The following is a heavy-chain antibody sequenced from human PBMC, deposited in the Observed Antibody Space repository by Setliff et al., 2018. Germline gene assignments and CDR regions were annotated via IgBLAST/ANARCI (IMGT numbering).Heavy chain of an antibody. D-gene: IGHD3-10*01. V-gene: IGHV5-51*01. CDR1: GYSFTSYW. J-gene: IGHJ6*02. Sequence: PGESLKISCKGSGYSFTSYWIGWVRQMPGKGLEWMGIIYPGDSDTRYSPSFQGQVTISADKSISTAYLQWSSLKASDTAMYYRARRGDFYGSFPPTPQKMYRFNGMDVWGQGTTVTVSS. CDR2: IYPGDSDT. CDR3: ARRGDFYGSFPPTPQKMYRFNGMDV.